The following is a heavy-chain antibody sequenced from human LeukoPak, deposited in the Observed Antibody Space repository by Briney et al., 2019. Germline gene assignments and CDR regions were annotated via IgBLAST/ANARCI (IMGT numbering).Heavy chain of an antibody. Sequence: PGGSLRLSCAASGFTFSSYEMNWVRQAPGKGLEWVSYISSSGSTIYYADSVKGRFTISRDNAKNSLYLQMNSLGAEDTAVYYCARFGMGGAILDYWGQGTLVTVSS. CDR2: ISSSGSTI. J-gene: IGHJ4*02. CDR1: GFTFSSYE. CDR3: ARFGMGGAILDY. V-gene: IGHV3-48*03. D-gene: IGHD1-26*01.